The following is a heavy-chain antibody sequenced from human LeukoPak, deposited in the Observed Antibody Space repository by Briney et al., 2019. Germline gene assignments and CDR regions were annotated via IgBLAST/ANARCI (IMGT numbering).Heavy chain of an antibody. V-gene: IGHV3-23*01. D-gene: IGHD3-22*01. J-gene: IGHJ6*03. Sequence: QPGGSLRLSCAASGFTFSSYGMSWVRQAPGKGLEWVSAISGSGGSTYYADSVKGRFTISRDNSKNTVYLQMNSLRAEDTAVYYCAKSVFDSSGDPYMDVWGKGTTVTISS. CDR2: ISGSGGST. CDR3: AKSVFDSSGDPYMDV. CDR1: GFTFSSYG.